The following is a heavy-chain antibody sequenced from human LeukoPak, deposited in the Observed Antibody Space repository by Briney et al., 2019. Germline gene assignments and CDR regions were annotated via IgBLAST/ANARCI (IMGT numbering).Heavy chain of an antibody. CDR2: IRSKAYGGTT. J-gene: IGHJ4*02. V-gene: IGHV3-49*04. CDR1: GFTFGDYS. Sequence: GGSLRLSCTASGFTFGDYSMSWVRQAPGRGLEWVGFIRSKAYGGTTEYAASVKGIFTISRDDSKSIDYLHMNSLKTEDTGVYYCTLAYCGGDCYSGGVYWGQGTLVTVSS. D-gene: IGHD2-21*02. CDR3: TLAYCGGDCYSGGVY.